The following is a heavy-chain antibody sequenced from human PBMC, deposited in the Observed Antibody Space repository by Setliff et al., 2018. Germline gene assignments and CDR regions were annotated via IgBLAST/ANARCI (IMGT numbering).Heavy chain of an antibody. Sequence: SETLSLTCTVSGGSISGTINYWVWIRQPPGKGLEWIGYIPNRGSTDYNPSLKSRVTISEDTSRSQFSLKLTSVTTADTAVYYCALSDHYPFYYDYWGLGTLVTVSS. J-gene: IGHJ4*02. CDR1: GGSISGTINY. V-gene: IGHV4-61*05. CDR2: IPNRGST. CDR3: ALSDHYPFYYDY. D-gene: IGHD3-3*01.